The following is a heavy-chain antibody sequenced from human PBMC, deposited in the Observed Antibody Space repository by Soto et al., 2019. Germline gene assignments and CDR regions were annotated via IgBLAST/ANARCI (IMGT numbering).Heavy chain of an antibody. CDR1: GYTFTSYA. CDR2: INAGNGNT. CDR3: AIEKRPGYYIDY. V-gene: IGHV1-3*01. D-gene: IGHD6-25*01. Sequence: ASVKVSCKASGYTFTSYAMHWVRQAPGQRLEWMGWINAGNGNTKYSQKFQGRVTITRDTSASTAYMELSSLRSEDTAVYYCAIEKRPGYYIDYWGQATLVTVSS. J-gene: IGHJ4*02.